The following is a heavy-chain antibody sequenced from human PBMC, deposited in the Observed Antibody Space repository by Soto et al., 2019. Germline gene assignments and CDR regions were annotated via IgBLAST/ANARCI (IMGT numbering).Heavy chain of an antibody. CDR1: GFTFSAFG. Sequence: PGGSLRLSCVSSGFTFSAFGMHLVRQAPGKGLEWVAISSYGGSNKYYGDSVKGRFTISRDNAKNTLYLQMNSLRAEDTAVYFCVRDDPGLGMDYWGLGTLVTVSS. D-gene: IGHD1-26*01. V-gene: IGHV3-30*03. CDR3: VRDDPGLGMDY. J-gene: IGHJ4*02. CDR2: SSYGGSNK.